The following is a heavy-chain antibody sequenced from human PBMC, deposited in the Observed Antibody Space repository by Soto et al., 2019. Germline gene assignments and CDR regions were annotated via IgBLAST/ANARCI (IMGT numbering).Heavy chain of an antibody. J-gene: IGHJ4*02. CDR3: ARGGGYYDSSGYYYTWEY. D-gene: IGHD3-22*01. V-gene: IGHV1-69*12. CDR2: IIPIFGTA. Sequence: QVQLVQSGAEVKKPGSSVKVSCKASGGTFSSYAISWVRQAPGQGLEWMGGIIPIFGTANYAQKFQGRVTITADDSTSTAYVELSSLRAEDTAVYYCARGGGYYDSSGYYYTWEYWGQGTLVTVSS. CDR1: GGTFSSYA.